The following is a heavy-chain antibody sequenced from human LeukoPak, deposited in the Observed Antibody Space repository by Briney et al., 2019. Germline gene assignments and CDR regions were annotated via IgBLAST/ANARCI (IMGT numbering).Heavy chain of an antibody. D-gene: IGHD3-10*01. CDR1: GGSISSYY. J-gene: IGHJ5*02. Sequence: ETLSLTCTVSGGSISSYYWSWIRQPPGKGLEWIGYIYYSGSTNYNPSLKSRVTISVDTSKNQFSLKLSSVTAADTAVYYCARDGSKRGEFDPWGQGTLVTVSS. V-gene: IGHV4-59*01. CDR2: IYYSGST. CDR3: ARDGSKRGEFDP.